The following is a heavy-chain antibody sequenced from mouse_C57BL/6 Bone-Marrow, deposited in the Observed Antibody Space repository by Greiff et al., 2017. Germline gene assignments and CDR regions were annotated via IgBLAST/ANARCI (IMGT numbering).Heavy chain of an antibody. Sequence: QVTLKESGPGILQPSQTPSLACSFSGISLSTSGMGLSWLLKPSGKSLEWLASIWYNDILHNPSLKSRLTITKEPSNSQVFHKLTSVDTADSATYYGAWRERDTTVVVDYWGQGTTLTVSS. CDR1: ISLSTSGMGL. J-gene: IGHJ2*01. D-gene: IGHD1-1*01. CDR3: WRERDTTVVVDY. CDR2: WYNDIL. V-gene: IGHV8-2*01.